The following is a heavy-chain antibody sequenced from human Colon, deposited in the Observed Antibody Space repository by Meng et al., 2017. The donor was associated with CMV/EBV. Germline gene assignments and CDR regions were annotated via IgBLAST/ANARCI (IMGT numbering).Heavy chain of an antibody. CDR1: GFTFSSYW. Sequence: GESLKISCAASGFTFSSYWMHWVRQAPGKGLVWVSRITSDGSRTSYADSVKGRFTISRDNAKNTLHLQMNSLRAEDTAVYYCASAPVIYCSGGSCYAYYSYGMDVWGQGTMVTVSS. V-gene: IGHV3-74*01. CDR3: ASAPVIYCSGGSCYAYYSYGMDV. J-gene: IGHJ6*02. D-gene: IGHD2-15*01. CDR2: ITSDGSRT.